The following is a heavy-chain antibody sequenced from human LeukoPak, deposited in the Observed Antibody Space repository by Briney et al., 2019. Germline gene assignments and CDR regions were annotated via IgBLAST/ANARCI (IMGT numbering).Heavy chain of an antibody. V-gene: IGHV1-2*02. CDR1: GYTFTDYY. J-gene: IGHJ5*02. CDR3: ARDICNGGSCFNWFDP. D-gene: IGHD2-15*01. CDR2: INPNGGGT. Sequence: ASVKVSCKASGYTFTDYYMHWVRQAPGQGLEWMGWINPNGGGTKYAQKFQGRVTMTRETSISTAYMELSSLAYDDTAVYCCARDICNGGSCFNWFDPWGQGTLVTVSS.